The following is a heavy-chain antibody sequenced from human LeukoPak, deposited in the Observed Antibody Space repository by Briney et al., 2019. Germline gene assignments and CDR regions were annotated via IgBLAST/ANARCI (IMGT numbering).Heavy chain of an antibody. V-gene: IGHV4-59*01. CDR3: ARAGYSYGTVYYFDY. CDR1: GGSIRSYY. CDR2: IYYAGAT. J-gene: IGHJ4*02. Sequence: PSETLSLTCTVSGGSIRSYYWSWIRLSPGKGLEWIGYIYYAGATYYNPSLKGPVTISLDTSKNQFSLKLSSLTAADAAVYYCARAGYSYGTVYYFDYWGQGALVTVSS. D-gene: IGHD5-18*01.